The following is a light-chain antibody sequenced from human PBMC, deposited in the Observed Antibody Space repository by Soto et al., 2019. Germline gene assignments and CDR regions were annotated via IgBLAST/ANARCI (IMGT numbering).Light chain of an antibody. J-gene: IGKJ1*01. Sequence: AIRMTQSPSSFSASTGDRVTITCRASQDISSYLAWYQQKPGKAPKLLIYGASTLQSGVPSRFSGSGSGTDFSLTISRLQSEDFVTYYCQQYYAYSWTFGQGTKVEI. CDR3: QQYYAYSWT. CDR1: QDISSY. V-gene: IGKV1-8*01. CDR2: GAS.